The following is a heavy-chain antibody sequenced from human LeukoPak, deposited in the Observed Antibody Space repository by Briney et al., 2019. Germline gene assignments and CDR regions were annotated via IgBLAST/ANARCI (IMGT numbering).Heavy chain of an antibody. CDR3: TRALCINGVCEWFDP. Sequence: SETLSLTCSVSGASVSSGNAFCTWVRQPTGDGLECLRRLSTRGNTNYNPSLESRVTISGDTSKNQFSLQLRSVAAADTAVYYCTRALCINGVCEWFDPWGQGTLVTVSS. J-gene: IGHJ5*02. CDR1: GASVSSGNAF. D-gene: IGHD2-8*01. V-gene: IGHV4-61*02. CDR2: LSTRGNT.